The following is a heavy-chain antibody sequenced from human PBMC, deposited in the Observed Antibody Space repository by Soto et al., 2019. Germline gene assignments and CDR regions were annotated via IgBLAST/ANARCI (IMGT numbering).Heavy chain of an antibody. CDR3: ARGGAMGVDY. V-gene: IGHV3-9*01. J-gene: IGHJ4*02. D-gene: IGHD1-26*01. Sequence: GGSLRLSCVTSGFFFDNYAMHWVRQAPGKGPEWVSGLSGNSDIVAYADSVKGRFTISRDNAKNIVFLHVNGLTDEDTAVYYCARGGAMGVDYWGQGTLVTVSS. CDR2: LSGNSDIV. CDR1: GFFFDNYA.